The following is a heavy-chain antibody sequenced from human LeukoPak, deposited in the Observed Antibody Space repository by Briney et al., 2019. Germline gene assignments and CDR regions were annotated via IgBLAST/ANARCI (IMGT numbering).Heavy chain of an antibody. CDR3: AITMVRGVIITGYFDY. V-gene: IGHV4-34*01. CDR1: GESFSGYY. D-gene: IGHD3-10*01. CDR2: INHSGST. J-gene: IGHJ4*02. Sequence: SETLSLTCAVYGESFSGYYWSWIRQPPGKGLEWIGEINHSGSTNYNPSLKSRVTISVDTSKNQFSLKLSSVTAADTAVYYCAITMVRGVIITGYFDYWGQGTLVTVSS.